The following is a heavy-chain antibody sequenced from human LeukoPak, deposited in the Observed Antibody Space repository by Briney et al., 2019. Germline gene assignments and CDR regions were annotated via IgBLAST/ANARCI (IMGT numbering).Heavy chain of an antibody. CDR3: ARSDVGAYYYGMDV. J-gene: IGHJ6*02. CDR1: GGSVSSGNYY. V-gene: IGHV4-61*02. Sequence: SETLSLTCTVSGGSVSSGNYYWTWIRQPAGKGLEWIGRIYTSGSTNYNPSLKSRVTISIDTSKNQFSLKLSSVTAADTAVYYCARSDVGAYYYGMDVWGQGTTVTVSS. CDR2: IYTSGST.